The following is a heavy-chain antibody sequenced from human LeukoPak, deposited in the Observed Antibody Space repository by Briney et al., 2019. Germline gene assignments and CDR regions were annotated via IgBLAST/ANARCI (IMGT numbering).Heavy chain of an antibody. CDR3: ASPETPWSSSWAVDY. CDR1: GFTFSSHS. D-gene: IGHD6-13*01. V-gene: IGHV3-7*01. CDR2: IKQDGSEK. J-gene: IGHJ4*02. Sequence: GGSLRLSCAASGFTFSSHSMNWVRQAPGKGLEWVANIKQDGSEKYYVDSVKGRFTISRDNSKNTLYLQMNSLRAEDTAVYYCASPETPWSSSWAVDYWGQGTLVTVSS.